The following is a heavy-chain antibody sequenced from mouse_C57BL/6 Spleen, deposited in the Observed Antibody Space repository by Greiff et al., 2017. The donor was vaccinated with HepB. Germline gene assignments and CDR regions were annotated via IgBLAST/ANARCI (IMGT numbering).Heavy chain of an antibody. V-gene: IGHV5-4*01. CDR3: ARDHYYGSSPFAY. J-gene: IGHJ3*01. CDR2: ISDGGSYT. Sequence: EVQVVESGGGLVKPGGSLKLSCAASGFTFSSYAMSWVRQTPEKRLEWVATISDGGSYTYYPDNVKGRFTIARDNAKNNLYLQMSHLKSEDTAMYYCARDHYYGSSPFAYWGQGTLVTVSA. D-gene: IGHD1-1*01. CDR1: GFTFSSYA.